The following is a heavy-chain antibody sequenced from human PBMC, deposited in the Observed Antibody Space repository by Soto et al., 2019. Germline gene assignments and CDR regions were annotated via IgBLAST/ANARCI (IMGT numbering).Heavy chain of an antibody. J-gene: IGHJ6*01. D-gene: IGHD3-16*01. CDR1: GFTFSTYW. Sequence: EVQLVESGGGLVQPGGSLRLSCAASGFTFSTYWMNWVRQAPGKGLEWVANIKEDGSEAYYVDSVKGRFTISRDNAKNSLYLDMNSLTGEDTAVYYCARDWGAPGRGSALGYYYHFGMDVW. CDR3: ARDWGAPGRGSALGYYYHFGMDV. V-gene: IGHV3-7*05. CDR2: IKEDGSEA.